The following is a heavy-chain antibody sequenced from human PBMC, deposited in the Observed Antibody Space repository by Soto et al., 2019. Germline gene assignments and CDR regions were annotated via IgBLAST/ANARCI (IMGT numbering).Heavy chain of an antibody. CDR3: ARGGVAVAGSAYYGMDV. V-gene: IGHV4-34*01. Sequence: SETLSLTCAVYGGSFSGYYWSWIRQPPGKGLEWIGEINHSGSTNYNPSLKSRVTISVDTSKNQFSLKLSSVTAADTAVYYCARGGVAVAGSAYYGMDVRGQGTTVTVSS. J-gene: IGHJ6*02. CDR2: INHSGST. D-gene: IGHD6-19*01. CDR1: GGSFSGYY.